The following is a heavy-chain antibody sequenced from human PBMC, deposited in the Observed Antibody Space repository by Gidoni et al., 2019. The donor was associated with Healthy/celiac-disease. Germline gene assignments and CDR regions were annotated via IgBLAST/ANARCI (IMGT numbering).Heavy chain of an antibody. D-gene: IGHD3-22*01. CDR2: ISCSGGST. V-gene: IGHV3-23*01. J-gene: IGHJ4*02. CDR3: AKDLGGHIHPHYDSSGYYPDY. CDR1: GFTFSSYA. Sequence: EVQLLESGGGLVQPGGSLRLSCAASGFTFSSYAMSWVRQAPGKGLEWVSAISCSGGSTYYADSVKGRFTISRDNSKNTLYLQMNSLRAEDTAVYYCAKDLGGHIHPHYDSSGYYPDYWGQGTLVTVSS.